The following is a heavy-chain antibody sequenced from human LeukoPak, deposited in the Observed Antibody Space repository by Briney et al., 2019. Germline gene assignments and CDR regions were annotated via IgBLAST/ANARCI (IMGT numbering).Heavy chain of an antibody. CDR2: VYSGGST. J-gene: IGHJ6*03. CDR1: GFTVSTNY. CDR3: ARDGSFGTLRYFGYYMDV. Sequence: GGSLRFSCAASGFTVSTNYMSWVRQAPGKGLEWVSIVYSGGSTYYADSVKGRFTISRDNSKNTLYLQMNSLRAEDTAVYYCARDGSFGTLRYFGYYMDVWGKGTTVTVSS. D-gene: IGHD3-9*01. V-gene: IGHV3-53*01.